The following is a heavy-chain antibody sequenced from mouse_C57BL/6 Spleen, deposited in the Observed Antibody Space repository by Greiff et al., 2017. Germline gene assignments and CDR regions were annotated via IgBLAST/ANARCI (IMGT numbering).Heavy chain of an antibody. CDR3: ARRRLSHAMDY. V-gene: IGHV1-54*01. J-gene: IGHJ4*01. CDR2: INPGSGGT. CDR1: GYAFTNYL. Sequence: QVQLQQSGAELVRPGTSVKVSCKASGYAFTNYLIEWVKQRPGQGLEWIGVINPGSGGTNYNEKFKGKATLTADKSSSTAYMQLSSLTSEDSAVYFCARRRLSHAMDYWGQGTSVTVSS.